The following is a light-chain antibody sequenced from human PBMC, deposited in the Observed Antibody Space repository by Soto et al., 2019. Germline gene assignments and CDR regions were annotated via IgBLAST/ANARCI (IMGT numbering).Light chain of an antibody. CDR2: GAS. CDR3: QQYGSSPRT. J-gene: IGKJ1*01. Sequence: IVLTQSPCTLSLSPWERATLSCRASQSVSSSYLAWYQQKPGQAPRLLIYGASSRATGIPDRFSGSGSGTDFTLTISRLEPEDFAVYYCQQYGSSPRTFGQGTKVDIK. CDR1: QSVSSSY. V-gene: IGKV3-20*01.